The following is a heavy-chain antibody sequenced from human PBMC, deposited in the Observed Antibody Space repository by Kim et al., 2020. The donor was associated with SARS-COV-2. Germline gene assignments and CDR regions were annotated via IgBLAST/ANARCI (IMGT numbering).Heavy chain of an antibody. CDR1: GGSISSGDYY. CDR3: ARDRRVAATARQGYYYYGMDV. Sequence: SETLSLTCTVSGGSISSGDYYWSWIRQPPGKGLEWMGYIYYRGSTYYNPSLKSRVIISVDTSKNQFSLKLSSVTAADTAVYYCARDRRVAATARQGYYYYGMDVWGQGTTVTVSS. V-gene: IGHV4-30-4*01. CDR2: IYYRGST. D-gene: IGHD6-13*01. J-gene: IGHJ6*02.